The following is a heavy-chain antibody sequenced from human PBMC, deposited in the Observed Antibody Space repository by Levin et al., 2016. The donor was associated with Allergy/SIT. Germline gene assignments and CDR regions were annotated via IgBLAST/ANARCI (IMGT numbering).Heavy chain of an antibody. CDR2: IKQDGSEK. V-gene: IGHV3-7*03. Sequence: WIRQPPGKGLEWVANIKQDGSEKYYVDSVKGRFTISRDNAKNSLYLQMNSLRAEDTAVYYCARGDYDFWSGYSATSYYYYGMDVWGQGTTVTVSS. CDR3: ARGDYDFWSGYSATSYYYYGMDV. J-gene: IGHJ6*02. D-gene: IGHD3-3*01.